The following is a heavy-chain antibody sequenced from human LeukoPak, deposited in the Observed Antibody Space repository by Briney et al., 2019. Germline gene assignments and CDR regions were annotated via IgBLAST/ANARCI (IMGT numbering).Heavy chain of an antibody. CDR3: AKDSSDYYFDY. CDR2: IWYDEITK. V-gene: IGHV3-30*02. CDR1: GITFRSYG. D-gene: IGHD3-22*01. J-gene: IGHJ4*02. Sequence: GGSLRLSCVASGITFRSYGIHWVRQAPGKGLEWLAFIWYDEITKDYAYSVKGRFTISRDNSKNTLYVQMNSLRADDTAVYYCAKDSSDYYFDYWGQGTLVTVSS.